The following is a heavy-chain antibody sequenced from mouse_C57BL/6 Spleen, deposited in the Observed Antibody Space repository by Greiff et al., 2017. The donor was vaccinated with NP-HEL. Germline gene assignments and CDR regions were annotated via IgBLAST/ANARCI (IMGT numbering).Heavy chain of an antibody. CDR2: INPYNGGT. CDR1: GYTFTDYY. V-gene: IGHV1-19*01. J-gene: IGHJ4*01. D-gene: IGHD1-1*01. Sequence: EVQLQQSGPVLVKPGASVKMSCKASGYTFTDYYMNWVKQSHGKSLEWIGVINPYNGGTSYNQKFKGKATLTVDKSSSTAYIELNSLTSEDSAIYYCARGTTVPSMDYWGQGTSVTVSS. CDR3: ARGTTVPSMDY.